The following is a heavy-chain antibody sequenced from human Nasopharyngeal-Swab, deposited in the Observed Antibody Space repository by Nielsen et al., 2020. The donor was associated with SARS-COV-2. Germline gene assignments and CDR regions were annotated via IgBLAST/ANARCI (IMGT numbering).Heavy chain of an antibody. J-gene: IGHJ6*02. D-gene: IGHD2-2*01. CDR1: GFPFRCYW. CDR3: SRDITLADIVVVPAAMDYYGMDI. CDR2: IKQDGSEK. V-gene: IGHV3-7*01. Sequence: GESLKISFSASGFPFRCYWMSLVLHAPGQGLEWVANIKQDGSEKYYVDAVKGRFTISSDNAKNSLYLQMNSLRAEDTAVYYCSRDITLADIVVVPAAMDYYGMDIWGQGTTVTVSS.